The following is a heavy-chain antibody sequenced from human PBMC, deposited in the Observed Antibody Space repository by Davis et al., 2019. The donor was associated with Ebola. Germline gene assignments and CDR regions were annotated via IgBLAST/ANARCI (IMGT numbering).Heavy chain of an antibody. CDR1: GYTFTSYG. D-gene: IGHD2-15*01. J-gene: IGHJ6*02. CDR2: ISAYNGNT. V-gene: IGHV1-18*01. Sequence: AASVKVSCKASGYTFTSYGISWVRQAPGQGLEWMGWISAYNGNTNYAQKLQGRVTMTTDTSTSTAYMELRSLRSDDTAVYCCAREKDIVVVVAAPGGYYGMDVWGQGTTVTVS. CDR3: AREKDIVVVVAAPGGYYGMDV.